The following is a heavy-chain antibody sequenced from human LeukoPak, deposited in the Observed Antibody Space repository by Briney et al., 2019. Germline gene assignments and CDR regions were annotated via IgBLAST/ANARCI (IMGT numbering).Heavy chain of an antibody. CDR3: ARDVDTAMKDFDY. CDR2: ISSSSSYI. J-gene: IGHJ4*02. CDR1: GFTFSSYS. Sequence: GGSLRLSCAASGFTFSSYSMNWVRQAPGKGLEWVSSISSSSSYIYYADSVKGRFTISRDNAKNSLYLQMNSLRAEDTAVYYCARDVDTAMKDFDYWGQGTLVTVSS. D-gene: IGHD5-18*01. V-gene: IGHV3-21*01.